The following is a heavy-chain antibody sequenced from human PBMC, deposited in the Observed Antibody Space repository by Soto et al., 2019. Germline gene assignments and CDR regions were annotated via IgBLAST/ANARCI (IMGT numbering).Heavy chain of an antibody. D-gene: IGHD3-22*01. CDR2: ISYDGSNK. CDR1: GFTFSSYG. Sequence: PGGSLRLSCAASGFTFSSYGMHWVRQAPGKGLEWVAVISYDGSNKYYADSVKGRFTISRDNSKNTLYLQMNSLRAEDTAVYYCAKSPKYDSSGYFDYWGQGTLVTVSS. V-gene: IGHV3-30*18. J-gene: IGHJ4*02. CDR3: AKSPKYDSSGYFDY.